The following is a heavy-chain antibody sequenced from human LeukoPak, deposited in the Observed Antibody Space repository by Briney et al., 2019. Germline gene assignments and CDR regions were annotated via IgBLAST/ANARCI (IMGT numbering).Heavy chain of an antibody. Sequence: ASVKVSCKASGYTFTGYYMNWVRQAPGQGLEWMGWINPNSGGTNYAQKFQGRVTMTRDTSISTAYMELSRLRSDDTAVYYCAIYLPLSGSYVFDYWGQGTLVTVSS. D-gene: IGHD1-26*01. J-gene: IGHJ4*02. CDR2: INPNSGGT. V-gene: IGHV1-2*02. CDR1: GYTFTGYY. CDR3: AIYLPLSGSYVFDY.